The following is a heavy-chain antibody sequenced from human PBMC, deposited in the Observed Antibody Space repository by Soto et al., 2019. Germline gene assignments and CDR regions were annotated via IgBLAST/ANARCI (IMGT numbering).Heavy chain of an antibody. D-gene: IGHD2-21*02. J-gene: IGHJ4*02. CDR1: GFTFSSYW. CDR3: ASWTGGDVGY. V-gene: IGHV3-74*01. Sequence: EVQLVESGGGLVQPGGSLRLSCAASGFTFSSYWMHWVRQAPGKGLVWVSRINTDGSSTSYADSVKGRFTISRDNAKNTLYLQMNRLGAEDTAVYYCASWTGGDVGYWGQGTLVSVSS. CDR2: INTDGSST.